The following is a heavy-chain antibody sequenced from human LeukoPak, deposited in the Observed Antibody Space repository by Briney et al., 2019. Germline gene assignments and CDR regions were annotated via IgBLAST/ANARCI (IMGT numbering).Heavy chain of an antibody. CDR2: IGGGGADT. J-gene: IGHJ4*02. Sequence: GWSLRLSCAPAGFPFSSFAFNWLRQAPGKVLDWVSAIGGGGADTYSADSVKGRFTISRDNSKNTLYLQMNSLRAEDTAFYFCARVSLVTEYFDCWGQGTLVTVSS. CDR1: GFPFSSFA. V-gene: IGHV3-23*01. D-gene: IGHD2-21*02. CDR3: ARVSLVTEYFDC.